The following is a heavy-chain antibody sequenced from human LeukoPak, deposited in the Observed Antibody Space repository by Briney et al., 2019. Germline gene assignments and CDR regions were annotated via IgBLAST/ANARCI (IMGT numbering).Heavy chain of an antibody. CDR2: INPNSGGT. V-gene: IGHV1-2*02. CDR1: RYTFTGYY. CDR3: ARDRELYCSSTSCYYYYYYYMDV. D-gene: IGHD2-2*01. J-gene: IGHJ6*03. Sequence: GASVKVSSKASRYTFTGYYMHWVRQAPGPGLEWMGWINPNSGGTNYAQKFQGRVTMTRDTSISTAYMELSRLRSDDTAVYYCARDRELYCSSTSCYYYYYYYMDVWGKGTAVTVSS.